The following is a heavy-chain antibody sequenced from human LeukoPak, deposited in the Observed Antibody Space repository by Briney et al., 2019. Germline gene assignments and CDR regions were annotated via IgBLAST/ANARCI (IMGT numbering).Heavy chain of an antibody. Sequence: SETLSLTCAVYGGSFSGYYWSWIRQPPGKGLEWIGEINHSGSTNYNPSLKSRVTISVDTSKNQFSLKLSSVTAADTAVYYCXXPPRVYSSRAGMDVWGKGTTVTISS. J-gene: IGHJ6*04. V-gene: IGHV4-34*01. CDR1: GGSFSGYY. CDR3: XXPPRVYSSRAGMDV. CDR2: INHSGST. D-gene: IGHD6-13*01.